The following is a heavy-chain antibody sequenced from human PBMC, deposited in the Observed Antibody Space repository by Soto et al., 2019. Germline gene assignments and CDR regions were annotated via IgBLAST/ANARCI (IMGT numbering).Heavy chain of an antibody. Sequence: QVQLQESGPGLVKPSETLSLTCTVSGGSISSYYWSWIRQPPGKGLEWIGYIYYSGSTNYNPSLKSRVTSAVDPSKNQCSLELGPVTDADTAVYYCARNYYGSGSGNWFDPWGQGTLVTVSS. CDR2: IYYSGST. D-gene: IGHD3-10*01. J-gene: IGHJ5*02. CDR1: GGSISSYY. CDR3: ARNYYGSGSGNWFDP. V-gene: IGHV4-59*01.